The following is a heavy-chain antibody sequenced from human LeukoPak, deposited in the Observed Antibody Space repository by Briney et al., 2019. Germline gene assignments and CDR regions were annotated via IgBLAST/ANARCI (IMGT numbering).Heavy chain of an antibody. CDR1: GGSISSSSYY. CDR2: LYYSGST. J-gene: IGHJ4*02. CDR3: ARQEDNYDYFDY. V-gene: IGHV4-39*01. Sequence: PSETLSLTCTVSGGSISSSSYYWGCIRQPPGKGLEWIGSLYYSGSTYYNPSLKSRVTISVDTSKNQFSLKLSSVTAADTAVYYCARQEDNYDYFDYWGQGTLVTVSS. D-gene: IGHD5-18*01.